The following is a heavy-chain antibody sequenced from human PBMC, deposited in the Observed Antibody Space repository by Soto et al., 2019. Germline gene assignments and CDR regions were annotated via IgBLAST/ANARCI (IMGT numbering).Heavy chain of an antibody. CDR2: IYYSGST. CDR1: RGSISSGDYY. V-gene: IGHV4-30-4*01. J-gene: IGHJ4*02. D-gene: IGHD2-21*01. Sequence: QVQLQESGPGLVKPSQTLSLTCTVSRGSISSGDYYWIWFRQPPGKGLEWIGYIYYSGSTNYTPSLQSPVTISINTSKNPFYLNLRSVTDAATAVYYCAREITGVVAVDHWGQGTLVTVSS. CDR3: AREITGVVAVDH.